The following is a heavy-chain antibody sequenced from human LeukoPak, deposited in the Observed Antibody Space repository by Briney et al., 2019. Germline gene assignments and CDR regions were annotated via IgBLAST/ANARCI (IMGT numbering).Heavy chain of an antibody. V-gene: IGHV1-18*01. D-gene: IGHD3-3*01. CDR1: GYTFTGSG. CDR3: ARNSGTIFGVVIRDNYYMDV. J-gene: IGHJ6*03. CDR2: ISAYNSNT. Sequence: ASVKVSCKASGYTFTGSGISWVRQAPGQGLEWMGWISAYNSNTNYAQKFHGRVTMTTDTPTSTAYMELRSLRSDDTAVYYCARNSGTIFGVVIRDNYYMDVWGKGTTVTVSS.